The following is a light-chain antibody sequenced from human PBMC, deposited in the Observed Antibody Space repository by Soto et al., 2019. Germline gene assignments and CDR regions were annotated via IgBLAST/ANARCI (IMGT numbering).Light chain of an antibody. CDR3: LEYNNWPSIT. CDR1: QSVSSN. CDR2: GAS. J-gene: IGKJ5*01. Sequence: EIVMTQSPATLSVSPGERATLSCRASQSVSSNLAWYQQKPGQAPRLLIHGASTRATGIPANFSGSGSGTEFTLTISSLQSEDFAVYYCLEYNNWPSITFGQGTRLEIK. V-gene: IGKV3-15*01.